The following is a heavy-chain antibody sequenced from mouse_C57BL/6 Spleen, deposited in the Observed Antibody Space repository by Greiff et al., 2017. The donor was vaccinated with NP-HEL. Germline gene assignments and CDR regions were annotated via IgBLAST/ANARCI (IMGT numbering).Heavy chain of an antibody. CDR3: ARHGYYALWYFDV. V-gene: IGHV5-17*01. CDR2: ISSGSSTI. J-gene: IGHJ1*03. D-gene: IGHD2-3*01. Sequence: EVQGVESGGGLVKPGGSLKLSCAASGFTFSDYGMHWVRQAPEKGLEWVAYISSGSSTIYYADTVKGRFTISRDNAKNTLFLQMTSLRSEDTAMYYCARHGYYALWYFDVWGTGTTVTVSS. CDR1: GFTFSDYG.